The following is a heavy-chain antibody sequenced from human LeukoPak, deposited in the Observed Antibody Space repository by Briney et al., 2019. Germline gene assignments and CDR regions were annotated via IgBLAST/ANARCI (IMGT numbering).Heavy chain of an antibody. D-gene: IGHD3-22*01. V-gene: IGHV3-23*01. Sequence: PGGSLRLSCAASGFTFSSYAMSWVRQAPGKGLEWVSAISGSGGSTYYADSVKGRFTISRDNSKNTLYLQMNSLRAEDTAVYYCAKVVDEYYYDSSGYYNYWGQGTLVTVSS. J-gene: IGHJ4*02. CDR2: ISGSGGST. CDR3: AKVVDEYYYDSSGYYNY. CDR1: GFTFSSYA.